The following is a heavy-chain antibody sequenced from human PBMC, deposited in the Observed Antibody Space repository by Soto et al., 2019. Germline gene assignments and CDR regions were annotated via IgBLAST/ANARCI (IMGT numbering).Heavy chain of an antibody. J-gene: IGHJ5*02. Sequence: GLSLRRSCAASGFTFDYYSMHWVRQAPWKGLEGVSGISWNSGSIGYADSVKGRFTISRDNAKTSLYLQMNSLRAEDTALYYCEKGNIAVAGRGDWFDPWGQGTLVTVS. V-gene: IGHV3-9*01. CDR1: GFTFDYYS. D-gene: IGHD6-19*01. CDR2: ISWNSGSI. CDR3: EKGNIAVAGRGDWFDP.